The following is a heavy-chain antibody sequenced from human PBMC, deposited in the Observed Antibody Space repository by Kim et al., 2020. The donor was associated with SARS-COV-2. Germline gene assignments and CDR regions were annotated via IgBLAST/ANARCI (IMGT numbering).Heavy chain of an antibody. D-gene: IGHD1-26*01. CDR3: ARWGGSFPYYYGMDV. J-gene: IGHJ6*02. CDR2: IIPILGIA. Sequence: SVKVSCKASGGTFSSYAISWVRQVPGQGLEWMGRIIPILGIANYAQKFQGRVTITADKSTSTAYMELSSLRSEDTAVYYCARWGGSFPYYYGMDVWGQGTTVTVSS. V-gene: IGHV1-69*04. CDR1: GGTFSSYA.